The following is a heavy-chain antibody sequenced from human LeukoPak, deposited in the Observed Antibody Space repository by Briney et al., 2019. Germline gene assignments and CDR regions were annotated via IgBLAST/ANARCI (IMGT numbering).Heavy chain of an antibody. CDR3: VKDRIPAAIVVGWFDP. V-gene: IGHV3-23*01. Sequence: SGGSLRLSCAASGFTFSSYAMSWVRQAPGKGLEWVSAISGSGGSTYYADSVKGRFTISRDNSKNTLYLQMNSLRAEDTAVYYCVKDRIPAAIVVGWFDPWGQGTLVTVSS. J-gene: IGHJ5*02. D-gene: IGHD2-2*01. CDR2: ISGSGGST. CDR1: GFTFSSYA.